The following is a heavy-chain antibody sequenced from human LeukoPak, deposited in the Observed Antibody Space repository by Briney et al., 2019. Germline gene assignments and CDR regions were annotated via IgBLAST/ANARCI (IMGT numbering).Heavy chain of an antibody. J-gene: IGHJ4*02. Sequence: ASVKVSCKASGYTFTSYYMHWVRQAPGQGLEWMGRINPSGGSTSYAQKFQGRVTMTRDTSTSTVYMELSSLRSEDTAVYYCARDPGYSYGPPDYYFDYWGQGTLVTVSS. CDR2: INPSGGST. CDR1: GYTFTSYY. D-gene: IGHD5-18*01. CDR3: ARDPGYSYGPPDYYFDY. V-gene: IGHV1-46*01.